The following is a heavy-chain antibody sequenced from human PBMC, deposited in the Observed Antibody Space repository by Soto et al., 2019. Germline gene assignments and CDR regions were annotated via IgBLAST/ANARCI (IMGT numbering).Heavy chain of an antibody. D-gene: IGHD3-9*01. J-gene: IGHJ5*02. CDR2: IDWDDNK. CDR3: ARHLEPDIRPGYYRGGFDP. V-gene: IGHV2-70*01. CDR1: GFSLTSTGMC. Sequence: PTLVNPTETLTLTCTFSGFSLTSTGMCVSWIRQPPGKALGWLAVIDWDDNKFYATSLKTRLTISKDTSKDQGVLTVTNMDPVDPATYYCARHLEPDIRPGYYRGGFDPWGQGALVTFPS.